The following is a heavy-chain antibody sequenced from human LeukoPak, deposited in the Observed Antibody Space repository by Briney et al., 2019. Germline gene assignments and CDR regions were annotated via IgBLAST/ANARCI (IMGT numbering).Heavy chain of an antibody. CDR3: AKELREFCDGTCLQPSDN. J-gene: IGHJ4*02. V-gene: IGHV3-23*01. CDR1: GFTFSSYA. D-gene: IGHD2/OR15-2a*01. CDR2: ISVGGGST. Sequence: GGSLRLSCAASGFTFSSYAMSWVRQAPGKGLEWVSGISVGGGSTYYADSVKGRFTISTDNSKNTLYLQMNSLRAEDTAVYYCAKELREFCDGTCLQPSDNWGPGDLFPVSS.